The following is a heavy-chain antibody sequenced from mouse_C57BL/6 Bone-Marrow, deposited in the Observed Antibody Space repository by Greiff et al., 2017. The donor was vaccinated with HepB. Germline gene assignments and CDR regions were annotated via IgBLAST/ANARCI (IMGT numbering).Heavy chain of an antibody. J-gene: IGHJ3*01. Sequence: VQLQQPGAELVKPGASVKVSCKASGYTFTSYWMHWVKQRPGQGLEWIGRFHPSDSDTNYNQKFKGKATLTVDKSSSTAYMQLSSLTSEDSAVYYCAIYDYDEKAWFAYWGQGTLVTVSA. D-gene: IGHD2-4*01. CDR2: FHPSDSDT. CDR3: AIYDYDEKAWFAY. CDR1: GYTFTSYW. V-gene: IGHV1-74*01.